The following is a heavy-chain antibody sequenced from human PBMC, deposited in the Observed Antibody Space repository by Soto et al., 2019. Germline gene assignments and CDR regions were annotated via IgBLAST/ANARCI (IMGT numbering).Heavy chain of an antibody. V-gene: IGHV4-39*01. Sequence: LQESGPGLVKPSETLSLTCSVFGDSISSRSYYWAWIRRPPGMGLEWIASISYTGNTYYNPSLRSLAAISGATSKIQFSLKPSFVTAADTAVYYCARFSWYDGDSITNYAMDFWGNGATVTVSS. J-gene: IGHJ6*03. CDR3: ARFSWYDGDSITNYAMDF. CDR2: ISYTGNT. D-gene: IGHD6-13*01. CDR1: GDSISSRSYY.